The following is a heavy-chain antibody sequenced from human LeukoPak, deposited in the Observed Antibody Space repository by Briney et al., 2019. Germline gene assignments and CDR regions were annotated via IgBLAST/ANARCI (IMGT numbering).Heavy chain of an antibody. CDR3: ARDHSSGWLDY. D-gene: IGHD6-19*01. CDR1: GYIFTSHS. J-gene: IGHJ4*02. CDR2: INTGNGNT. V-gene: IGHV1-3*04. Sequence: ASVKVSCKASGYIFTSHSMHWVRQAPGQRLEWMGWINTGNGNTKYSQKFQGRVTVTRDTSASTAYMELSSLRSEDTAVYYCARDHSSGWLDYWGQGTLVTVSS.